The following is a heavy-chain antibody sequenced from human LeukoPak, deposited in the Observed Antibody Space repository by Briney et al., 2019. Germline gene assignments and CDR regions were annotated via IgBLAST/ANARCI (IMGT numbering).Heavy chain of an antibody. CDR2: ISGSGGST. CDR3: AKTRGYSYGYGYYYGMDV. Sequence: GGSLRLSCAASGFTFSGYAMSCVRQAPGKGLEWVSAISGSGGSTYYADSVKGRFTISRDNSKNTLYLQMNSLRAEDTAVYYCAKTRGYSYGYGYYYGMDVWGQGTTVTVSS. CDR1: GFTFSGYA. D-gene: IGHD5-18*01. J-gene: IGHJ6*02. V-gene: IGHV3-23*01.